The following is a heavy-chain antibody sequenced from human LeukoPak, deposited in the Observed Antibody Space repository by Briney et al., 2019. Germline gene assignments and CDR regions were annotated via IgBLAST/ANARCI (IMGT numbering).Heavy chain of an antibody. Sequence: SETLSLTCTVSGGSISSSSYYWGWIRQPPGKGLEWIGSIYYSGSTYYNPSLKSRVTISVDTSKNQFSLKLSSVTAADTAVYYCARAEYQLLSSPLDYWGQGTLVPVSS. J-gene: IGHJ4*02. D-gene: IGHD2-2*01. CDR1: GGSISSSSYY. CDR3: ARAEYQLLSSPLDY. CDR2: IYYSGST. V-gene: IGHV4-39*07.